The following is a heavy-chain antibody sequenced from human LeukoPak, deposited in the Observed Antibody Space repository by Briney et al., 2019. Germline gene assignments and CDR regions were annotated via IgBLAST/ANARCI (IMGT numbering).Heavy chain of an antibody. CDR3: ARGLGSYYYDSSGQRFDY. D-gene: IGHD3-22*01. CDR1: GGSFSGYY. CDR2: INHSGST. J-gene: IGHJ4*02. V-gene: IGHV4-34*01. Sequence: PSETLSLTCAVYGGSFSGYYWSWIRQPPGNGLEWIGEINHSGSTNYNPSLKSRVTISVDTSKNQFSLKLSSVTAADTAVYYCARGLGSYYYDSSGQRFDYWGQGTLVTVSS.